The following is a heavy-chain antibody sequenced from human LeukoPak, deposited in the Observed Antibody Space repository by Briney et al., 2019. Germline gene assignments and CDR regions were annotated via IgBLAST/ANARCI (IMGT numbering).Heavy chain of an antibody. D-gene: IGHD3-22*01. J-gene: IGHJ4*02. CDR3: ARRDSSGSHYFDY. CDR2: FSRSGDTT. CDR1: GFTFSSYS. V-gene: IGHV3-23*01. Sequence: GGSLRLSCAASGFTFSSYSMNWARQAPGKGLEWVSTFSRSGDTTYYADSVKGRFTISRDNSKNTLYLHMNSLRAEDTAVYYCARRDSSGSHYFDYWGQGTLVTVSS.